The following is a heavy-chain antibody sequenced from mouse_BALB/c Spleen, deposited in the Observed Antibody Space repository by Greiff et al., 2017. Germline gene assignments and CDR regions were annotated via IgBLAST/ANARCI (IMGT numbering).Heavy chain of an antibody. CDR3: APTLMDY. J-gene: IGHJ4*01. D-gene: IGHD2-10*01. Sequence: EVQGVESGGGLVQPGGSRKLSCAASGFTFSSFGMHWVRQAPEKGLEWVAYISSGSSTIYYADTVKGRFTISRDNPKNTLFLQMTSLRSEDTAMYYCAPTLMDYWGQGTSVTVSS. CDR2: ISSGSSTI. V-gene: IGHV5-17*02. CDR1: GFTFSSFG.